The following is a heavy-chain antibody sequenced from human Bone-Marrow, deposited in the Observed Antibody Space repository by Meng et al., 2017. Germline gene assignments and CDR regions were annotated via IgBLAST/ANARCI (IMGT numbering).Heavy chain of an antibody. D-gene: IGHD3-22*01. CDR3: ARDHDSSGYFYYYYGMDV. V-gene: IGHV1-18*01. Sequence: ASVKVSCKASGYTFTSHGISWVRQAPGQGLEWMGWISAYNGNTNYAQKLQGRVTMTTDTSTSTAYMELRSLRSDDTAVYYCARDHDSSGYFYYYYGMDVWGQGTTVTVSS. CDR1: GYTFTSHG. CDR2: ISAYNGNT. J-gene: IGHJ6*02.